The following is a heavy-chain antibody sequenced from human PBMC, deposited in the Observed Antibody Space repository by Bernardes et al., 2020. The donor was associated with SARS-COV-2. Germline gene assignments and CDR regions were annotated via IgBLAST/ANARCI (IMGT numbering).Heavy chain of an antibody. D-gene: IGHD2-2*01. J-gene: IGHJ6*02. CDR3: ARGLDFGCSSYSCERIYYYYYGMDV. V-gene: IGHV1-18*01. CDR2: ISAYNGNT. Sequence: ASVKVSCKASGYTFTSYGISWVRQAPGQGLEWMGWISAYNGNTNYAQKLQGRVTMTTDTSTSTAYMELRSLRSDDTAVYYCARGLDFGCSSYSCERIYYYYYGMDVWGQGTTVTVSS. CDR1: GYTFTSYG.